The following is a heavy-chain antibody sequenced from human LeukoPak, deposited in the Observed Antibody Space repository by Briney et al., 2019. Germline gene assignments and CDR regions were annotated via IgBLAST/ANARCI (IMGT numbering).Heavy chain of an antibody. CDR3: ARDRYDFWSGYHDY. Sequence: GGSLRLSCAISGFIFDDYAMHWVRQAPGKGLEWVSGISWNAGIIVYADSVKGRFTISRDNAKNSLYLQMNSLRAEDTAVYYCARDRYDFWSGYHDYWGQGTLVTVSS. V-gene: IGHV3-9*01. CDR1: GFIFDDYA. J-gene: IGHJ4*02. CDR2: ISWNAGII. D-gene: IGHD3-3*01.